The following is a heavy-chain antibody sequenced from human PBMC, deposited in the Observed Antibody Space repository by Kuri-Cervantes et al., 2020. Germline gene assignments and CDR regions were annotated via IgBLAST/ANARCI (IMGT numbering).Heavy chain of an antibody. CDR1: GGSFRSYY. CDR3: AGHSAVAGTEGNFDF. Sequence: SQTLSLTCAVYGGSFRSYYWSWIRQPPGKGLEWIGEINHSGSTNYNPSLKSRVTISVDTSKNQFSLKLSSVTAANTAIYYCAGHSAVAGTEGNFDFWGQGTLVTVSS. J-gene: IGHJ4*02. D-gene: IGHD6-19*01. CDR2: INHSGST. V-gene: IGHV4-34*01.